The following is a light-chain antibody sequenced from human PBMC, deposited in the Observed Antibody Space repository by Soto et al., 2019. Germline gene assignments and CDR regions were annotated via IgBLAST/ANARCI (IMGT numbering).Light chain of an antibody. J-gene: IGLJ1*01. CDR1: SSDIGRYNY. V-gene: IGLV2-14*01. CDR3: SSYISSSTYV. CDR2: DVS. Sequence: QSVLXQPASVSGSPGQSITISCIGTSSDIGRYNYVSWYQQYPGKAPKFIIYDVSNRPSGVSNRFSGSKSGNTASLTISGLQAEDEADYYCSSYISSSTYVFGTGTKVTVL.